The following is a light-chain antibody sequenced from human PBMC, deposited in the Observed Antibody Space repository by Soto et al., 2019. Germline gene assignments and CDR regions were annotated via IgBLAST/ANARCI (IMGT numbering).Light chain of an antibody. Sequence: QSVLTQPASVSGSPGQSITISCTGTSSDVGGYNYVSWYQQYPGKAPKLMIYDLSNRPSGVSNRFSGSKSGNTASLTISGLQAEGEADYYCSSYTSSSTYVFGTGTKVTVL. CDR3: SSYTSSSTYV. CDR2: DLS. V-gene: IGLV2-14*01. J-gene: IGLJ1*01. CDR1: SSDVGGYNY.